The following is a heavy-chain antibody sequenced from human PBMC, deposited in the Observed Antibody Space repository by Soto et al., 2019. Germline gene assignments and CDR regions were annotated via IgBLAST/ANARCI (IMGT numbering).Heavy chain of an antibody. CDR3: AKDFILTGYFDAFDI. CDR1: GFTFSSYA. CDR2: ISGSGGST. D-gene: IGHD3-9*01. V-gene: IGHV3-23*01. J-gene: IGHJ3*02. Sequence: GGSLRLSCAASGFTFSSYAMSWVRQAPGKGLEWVSAISGSGGSTYYADSVKGRFTISRDNSKNTRYLQINSLRAEDTAVYYCAKDFILTGYFDAFDIWGQGTMVTVSS.